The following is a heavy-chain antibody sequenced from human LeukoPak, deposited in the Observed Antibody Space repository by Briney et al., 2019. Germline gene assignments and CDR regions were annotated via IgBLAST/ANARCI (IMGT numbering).Heavy chain of an antibody. CDR2: ISSNGGST. J-gene: IGHJ4*02. CDR3: ARVGDSSGYYYVGSPKPLDY. D-gene: IGHD3-22*01. V-gene: IGHV3-64*01. CDR1: GFTFSSYA. Sequence: AGGSLRLSCAASGFTFSSYAMHWVRQAPGKGLEYVSAISSNGGSTYYANSVKDRFTISRDNSKNTLYLQMGSLRAEDMAVYYCARVGDSSGYYYVGSPKPLDYWGQGTLVTVSS.